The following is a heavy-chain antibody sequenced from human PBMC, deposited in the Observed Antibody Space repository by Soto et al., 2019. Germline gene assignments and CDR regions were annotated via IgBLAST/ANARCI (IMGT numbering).Heavy chain of an antibody. CDR1: GYTFTSYA. CDR3: ATARPLYYYDSSGSLWDY. D-gene: IGHD3-22*01. J-gene: IGHJ4*02. CDR2: INAGNGNT. Sequence: ASVKVSCKASGYTFTSYAMHWVRQSPGQRLEWMGWINAGNGNTKYSQKFQGRVTITRDTSASTAYMELSSLRSEDTAVYYCATARPLYYYDSSGSLWDYWGQGTLLRVS. V-gene: IGHV1-3*01.